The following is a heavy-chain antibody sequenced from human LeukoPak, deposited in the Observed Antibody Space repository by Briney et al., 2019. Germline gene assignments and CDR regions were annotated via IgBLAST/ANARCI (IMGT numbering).Heavy chain of an antibody. V-gene: IGHV4-59*01. CDR3: ARDYYDSSGYYGWFDP. D-gene: IGHD3-22*01. J-gene: IGHJ5*02. Sequence: SETLSLTCTVSGGSISSYYWSWIRQPPGKGLEWIGYIYYSGSTNYIPSLKSRVTISVDTSKNQFSLKLSSVTAADTAVYYCARDYYDSSGYYGWFDPWGQGTLVTVSS. CDR2: IYYSGST. CDR1: GGSISSYY.